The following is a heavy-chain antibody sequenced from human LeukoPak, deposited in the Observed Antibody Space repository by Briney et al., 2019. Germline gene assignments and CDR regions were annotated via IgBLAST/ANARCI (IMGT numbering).Heavy chain of an antibody. CDR1: GFTFSGHW. CDR3: ARLLGAPGR. D-gene: IGHD4/OR15-4a*01. J-gene: IGHJ4*02. V-gene: IGHV3-74*03. CDR2: INEHGTDS. Sequence: GGSLRLSCTASGFTFSGHWIHWVRQAPGMGLVWVSRINEHGTDSMYAESVKGRFTISRDNAKNTVYLQMNSLRAEDTAVYYCARLLGAPGRWGQGTLVTVSS.